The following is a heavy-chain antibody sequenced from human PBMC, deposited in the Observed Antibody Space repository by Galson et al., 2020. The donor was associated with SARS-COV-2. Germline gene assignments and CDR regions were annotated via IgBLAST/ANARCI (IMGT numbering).Heavy chain of an antibody. CDR1: GFTFSSFG. CDR2: IWSDGNNK. V-gene: IGHV3-33*08. CDR3: VRDRDGFNNDFDY. Sequence: QAGGSLRLSCAASGFTFSSFGMHWVRQAPGKGLEWVAVIWSDGNNKYYADSVKGRFTISRDNSKSTLFLQMNSLRAEDTAVYYCVRDRDGFNNDFDYWVQGTLGTV. D-gene: IGHD1-20*01. J-gene: IGHJ4*02.